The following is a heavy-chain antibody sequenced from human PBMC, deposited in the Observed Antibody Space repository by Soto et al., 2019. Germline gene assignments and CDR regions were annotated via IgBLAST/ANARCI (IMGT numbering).Heavy chain of an antibody. J-gene: IGHJ4*02. D-gene: IGHD2-8*02. CDR3: VKDRSDTWSFDY. V-gene: IGHV3-7*01. CDR2: IKQDGSEK. Sequence: GGSLRLSCAASGFTFSSYWMSWVRQAPGKGLEWVANIKQDGSEKYYGDSVKGRFSISRDNSRKTLYLQMNSLRPEDTAVYYCVKDRSDTWSFDYWGQGTLVTVSS. CDR1: GFTFSSYW.